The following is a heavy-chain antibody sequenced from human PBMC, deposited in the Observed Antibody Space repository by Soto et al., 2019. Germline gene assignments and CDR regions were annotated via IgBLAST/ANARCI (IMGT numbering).Heavy chain of an antibody. J-gene: IGHJ4*02. Sequence: QVQLVQSGAEVKKPGASVKVSCKASGYTFTSYGVHWVRQAPGQRPEWMGWINAGNGDTKYSQKFQGRVTITRDTSASAAYMEVSSLRSEDTAVYYCASGIAVAGNYWGQGTLVTVSS. CDR1: GYTFTSYG. V-gene: IGHV1-3*01. D-gene: IGHD6-19*01. CDR3: ASGIAVAGNY. CDR2: INAGNGDT.